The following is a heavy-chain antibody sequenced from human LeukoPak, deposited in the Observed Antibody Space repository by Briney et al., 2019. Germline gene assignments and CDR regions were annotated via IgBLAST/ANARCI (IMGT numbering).Heavy chain of an antibody. Sequence: SETLSLTCAVYGGSFSGYYWSWIRQPPGKGLEWIGEINHSGSTSYNPSLKSRVTISVDTSKNQFSLKLSSVTAADTAVYYCARDGSVRGYYYYMDVWGKGTTVTVSS. J-gene: IGHJ6*03. D-gene: IGHD3-10*01. CDR1: GGSFSGYY. V-gene: IGHV4-34*01. CDR3: ARDGSVRGYYYYMDV. CDR2: INHSGST.